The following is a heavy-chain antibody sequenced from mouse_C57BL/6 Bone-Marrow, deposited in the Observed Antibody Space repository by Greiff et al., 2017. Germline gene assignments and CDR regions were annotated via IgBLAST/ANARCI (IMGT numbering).Heavy chain of an antibody. D-gene: IGHD3-1*01. CDR3: TRGGLDYYAMDY. J-gene: IGHJ4*01. CDR2: IDPETGGT. Sequence: VQLQQSGAELVRPGASVTLSCKASGYTFTDYEMHWVKQTPVHGLEWIGAIDPETGGTAYNQKFKGKAILTADKSSSTAYMELRSLTSEDSAVYYCTRGGLDYYAMDYWGQGPSVTVSS. CDR1: GYTFTDYE. V-gene: IGHV1-15*01.